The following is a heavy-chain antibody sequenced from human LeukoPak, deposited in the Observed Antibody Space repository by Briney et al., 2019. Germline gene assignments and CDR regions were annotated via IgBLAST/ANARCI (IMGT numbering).Heavy chain of an antibody. J-gene: IGHJ4*02. CDR2: IWYDGSNK. CDR3: ARKPLSYSDYEVDY. CDR1: GFTFSTYG. D-gene: IGHD4-11*01. Sequence: QPGGSLRPSCAASGFTFSTYGMHWVRQAPGKGLEWVAVIWYDGSNKYYADSVKGRFTISRDNSKNTLYLQMNSLRAEDTAVYYCARKPLSYSDYEVDYWGQGALVTVSS. V-gene: IGHV3-33*01.